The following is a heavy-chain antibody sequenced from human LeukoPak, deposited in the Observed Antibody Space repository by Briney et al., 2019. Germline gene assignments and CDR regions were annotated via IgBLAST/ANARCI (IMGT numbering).Heavy chain of an antibody. J-gene: IGHJ4*02. D-gene: IGHD5-12*01. V-gene: IGHV4-38-2*02. CDR2: IYHSGTT. CDR1: GYSISTGYY. CDR3: ARDGGYGGYDDY. Sequence: SETLSLTCTVSGYSISTGYYWGWIRQPPGKGLEWIGSIYHSGTTYYNPSLKSRVTISVDTSKNQFSLKLNSVTAADTAVYYCARDGGYGGYDDYWGQGNLVTVSS.